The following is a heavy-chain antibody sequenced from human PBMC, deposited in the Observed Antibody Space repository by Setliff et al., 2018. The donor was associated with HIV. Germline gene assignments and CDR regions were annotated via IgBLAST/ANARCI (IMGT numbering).Heavy chain of an antibody. CDR1: EIFRDYA. Sequence: SVKVSCKGQEIFRDYAVNWVRQAPGQGLEWMGRIISILGTPNYSHKFQGRVTITADKSTTTTYMELSSLRSDDTAIYYCARDFHVLGYCSADSCPYDASDVWGQGTMVTVSS. J-gene: IGHJ3*01. CDR3: ARDFHVLGYCSADSCPYDASDV. V-gene: IGHV1-69*04. D-gene: IGHD2-15*01. CDR2: IISILGTP.